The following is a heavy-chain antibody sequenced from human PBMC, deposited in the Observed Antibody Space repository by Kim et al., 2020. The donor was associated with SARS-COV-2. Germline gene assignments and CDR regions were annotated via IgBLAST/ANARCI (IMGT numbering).Heavy chain of an antibody. Sequence: SETLSLTCAVSGGYISSSRYHWGWIRQPPGEGLEWIGTIYYSGSTYYNPSLDSRVAMSVDTSKNQFSLNLSSVTAADTAVYYCARGADNAMITGGYNWFDPWGQGTLVTVSS. CDR1: GGYISSSRYH. J-gene: IGHJ5*02. CDR3: ARGADNAMITGGYNWFDP. CDR2: IYYSGST. V-gene: IGHV4-39*07. D-gene: IGHD5-18*01.